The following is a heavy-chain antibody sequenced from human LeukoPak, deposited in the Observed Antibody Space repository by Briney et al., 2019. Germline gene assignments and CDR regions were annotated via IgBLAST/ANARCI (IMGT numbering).Heavy chain of an antibody. CDR3: AREGKYSYGFGNWFDP. CDR2: INPSGGST. V-gene: IGHV1-46*01. CDR1: GYTFTSYY. J-gene: IGHJ5*02. Sequence: ASVKVSCKASGYTFTSYYMHWVRQAPGQGLEWMGIINPSGGSTSYAQKFQGRVTMTRDMSTSTVYMELSSLRSQDTAVYYCAREGKYSYGFGNWFDPWGQGTLVTVSS. D-gene: IGHD5-18*01.